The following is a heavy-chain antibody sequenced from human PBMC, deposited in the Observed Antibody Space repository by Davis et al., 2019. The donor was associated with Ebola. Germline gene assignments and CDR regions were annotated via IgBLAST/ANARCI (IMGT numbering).Heavy chain of an antibody. CDR1: GFTFSSYS. J-gene: IGHJ5*02. CDR3: ARVNTVTGYSRFDP. CDR2: ISSSSSTI. V-gene: IGHV3-48*01. D-gene: IGHD3-9*01. Sequence: PGGSLRLSCAASGFTFSSYSMNWVRQAPGKGLEWVSYISSSSSTIYYADSVKGRFTISRDNAKNSLYLQMNSLRAEDTALYYCARVNTVTGYSRFDPWGQGTLVTVSS.